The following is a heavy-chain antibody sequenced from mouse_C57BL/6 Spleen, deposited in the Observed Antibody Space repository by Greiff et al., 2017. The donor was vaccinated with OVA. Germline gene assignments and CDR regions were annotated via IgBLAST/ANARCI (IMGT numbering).Heavy chain of an antibody. V-gene: IGHV1-15*01. CDR2: IDPETGGT. J-gene: IGHJ4*01. CDR1: GYTFTDYE. CDR3: TRLGGSDPYAMDY. D-gene: IGHD3-2*02. Sequence: VKLQESGAELVRPGASVTLSCKASGYTFTDYEMHWVKQTPVHGLEWIGAIDPETGGTAYNQKFKGKAILTADKSSSTAYMELRSLTSEDSDVYYCTRLGGSDPYAMDYWGKGTSVTVSS.